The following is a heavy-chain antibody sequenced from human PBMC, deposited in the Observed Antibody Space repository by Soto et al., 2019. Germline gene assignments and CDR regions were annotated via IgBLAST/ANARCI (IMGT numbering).Heavy chain of an antibody. CDR1: GFTFSDYY. J-gene: IGHJ1*01. CDR2: VSSSSSYT. CDR3: ASLWGSRSWNRREYFQH. Sequence: GGSLRLSCAASGFTFSDYYMSWIRQAPGKGLEWVSYVSSSSSYTNYADSVKGRFTISRDNAKNSLYLQMNSLRAEDTAVYYCASLWGSRSWNRREYFQHWGQGTLVTVSS. D-gene: IGHD6-13*01. V-gene: IGHV3-11*06.